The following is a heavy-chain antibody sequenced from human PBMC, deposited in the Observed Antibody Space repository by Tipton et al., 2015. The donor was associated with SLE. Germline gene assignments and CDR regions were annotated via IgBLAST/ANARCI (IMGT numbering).Heavy chain of an antibody. J-gene: IGHJ2*01. CDR1: GGTFSSYA. V-gene: IGHV1-8*02. Sequence: QSGAEVKKPGSSVKVSCKASGGTFSSYAINWVRQATGQGLEWMGWMSPYSANTGYAQKFQGRVTMTRDTSISTAYMELSSLRSEDTAMYYCARQTSWYFDLWGRCTLVTVSS. CDR3: ARQTSWYFDL. CDR2: MSPYSANT.